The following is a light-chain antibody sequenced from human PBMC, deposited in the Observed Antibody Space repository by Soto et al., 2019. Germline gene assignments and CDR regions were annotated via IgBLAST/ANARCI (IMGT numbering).Light chain of an antibody. CDR2: DAS. Sequence: DTQMTQSPSTLSASVGDRVTITCRASQSLSSWLAWYQQTPGKAPKLLIYDASSLKGGVPSRFSGSGSGTEFTLTISSLQPDDFATYYCQQYNSYPWTFGQGTKVDIK. J-gene: IGKJ1*01. CDR3: QQYNSYPWT. V-gene: IGKV1-5*01. CDR1: QSLSSW.